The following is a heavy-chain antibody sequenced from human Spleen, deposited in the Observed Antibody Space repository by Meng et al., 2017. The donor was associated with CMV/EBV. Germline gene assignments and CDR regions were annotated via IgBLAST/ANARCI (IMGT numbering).Heavy chain of an antibody. V-gene: IGHV3-11*04. Sequence: GESLKISCAASGFTFSDYYMSWIRQAPGKGLEWVSYISSSGSTIYYADSVKGRFTISRDNAKNSLYLQMNSLRAEDTAVYYCARDEVVPAAGSYYYYGMDVWGQGTTVTVSS. CDR1: GFTFSDYY. J-gene: IGHJ6*02. D-gene: IGHD2-2*01. CDR2: ISSSGSTI. CDR3: ARDEVVPAAGSYYYYGMDV.